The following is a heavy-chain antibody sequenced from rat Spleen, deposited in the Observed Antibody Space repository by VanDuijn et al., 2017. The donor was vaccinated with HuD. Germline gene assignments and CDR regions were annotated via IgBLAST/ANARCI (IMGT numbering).Heavy chain of an antibody. CDR1: GFTFSNYY. CDR3: PTMSPPVRGSFDF. CDR2: ISTGGGNT. J-gene: IGHJ1*01. V-gene: IGHV5-27*01. Sequence: EVQLVESGGGLVQPGRSLKLSCAASGFTFSNYYMAWVRQAPTKGLSWVAYISTGGGNTYYRDSVKGRFTISRDNAKSSLYLQMDSLRSEATATYSCPTMSPPVRGSFDFWGPGTMVTVSS.